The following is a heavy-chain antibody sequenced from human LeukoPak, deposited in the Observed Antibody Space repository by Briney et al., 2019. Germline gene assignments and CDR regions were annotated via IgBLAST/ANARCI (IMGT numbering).Heavy chain of an antibody. CDR2: ISYDGSNK. Sequence: GGSLRLSCAASGFTFSSYAMHWVRQAPGKGLEWVAVISYDGSNKYYADSVKGRFTISRDNSKNTLYLQMNSLRAEDTAVYYCARDDLGYCSSTSCPMRYWGQGTLVTVSS. J-gene: IGHJ4*02. CDR3: ARDDLGYCSSTSCPMRY. CDR1: GFTFSSYA. D-gene: IGHD2-2*01. V-gene: IGHV3-30-3*01.